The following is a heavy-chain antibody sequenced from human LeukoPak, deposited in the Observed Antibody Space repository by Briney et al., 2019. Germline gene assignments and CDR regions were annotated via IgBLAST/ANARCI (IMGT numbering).Heavy chain of an antibody. D-gene: IGHD2-2*01. J-gene: IGHJ4*02. CDR3: ARYCSGTGCHGPFDS. Sequence: TLSLTCSVSGGSIRSGDHYWSWIRQPPGKGLEWIGYIYFSGSTYYNPSLKSRVTISVDTSTSQFSLKLSSVTAADTAIYYCARYCSGTGCHGPFDSWGPGTLVTVSS. V-gene: IGHV4-30-4*01. CDR1: GGSIRSGDHY. CDR2: IYFSGST.